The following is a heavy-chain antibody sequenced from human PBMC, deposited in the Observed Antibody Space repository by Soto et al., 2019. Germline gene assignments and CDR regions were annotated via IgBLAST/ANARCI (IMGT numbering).Heavy chain of an antibody. CDR1: GATFTNSV. CDR3: ARSGLRRPHNPYLCFGLDV. D-gene: IGHD3-16*01. Sequence: QGQLVQSGAEVKKPGSSVKVSCRASGATFTNSVITWVRKGPGQGLECMGGIIPLLGTVDYAENFQGRVTLTADKVTNTVYLEMRSLRYDDTAVYYCARSGLRRPHNPYLCFGLDVWGHGNTVSV. J-gene: IGHJ6*02. V-gene: IGHV1-69*06. CDR2: IIPLLGTV.